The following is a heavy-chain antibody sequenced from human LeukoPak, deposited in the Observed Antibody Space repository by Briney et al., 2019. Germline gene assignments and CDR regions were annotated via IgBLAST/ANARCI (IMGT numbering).Heavy chain of an antibody. D-gene: IGHD6-13*01. CDR1: GFTVSSNY. J-gene: IGHJ4*02. CDR3: ARGGYSSSWYPLDG. Sequence: GGSLRLSCAASGFTVSSNYMSWVRQAPGKGLEWVSVIYSGGSTYYADSVKGRFTISRDNSKNTVYLQMNSLRAEDTAVYYCARGGYSSSWYPLDGWGQGTLVTVSS. CDR2: IYSGGST. V-gene: IGHV3-53*01.